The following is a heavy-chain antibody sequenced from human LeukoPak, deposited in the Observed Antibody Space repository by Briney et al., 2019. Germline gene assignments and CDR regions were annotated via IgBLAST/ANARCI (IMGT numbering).Heavy chain of an antibody. CDR1: GGSIRSSYYY. D-gene: IGHD5-18*01. CDR2: IYDSGST. V-gene: IGHV4-39*01. Sequence: SETLSLTCTVSGGSIRSSYYYWGWIRQPPGKGLEWIGSIYDSGSTYYNPSLKSRVTISVDTSKNQFSLKLSSVTAADTAVYYCARAPDTAMVPSWIDYWGQETLVTVSS. J-gene: IGHJ4*02. CDR3: ARAPDTAMVPSWIDY.